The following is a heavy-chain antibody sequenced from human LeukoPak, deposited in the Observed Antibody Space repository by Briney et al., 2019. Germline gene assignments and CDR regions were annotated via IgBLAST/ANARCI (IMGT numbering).Heavy chain of an antibody. CDR2: INHSGST. Sequence: ETLSLTCAVYGGSFSGYYWCWIRQPPGKGLEWIGEINHSGSTNYNPSLKRRVTMSVDASNNQLSLRVTSVTASDTAVYYCARDSKASPGAFQIRGATFMDVWGKGTTVTISS. CDR1: GGSFSGYY. J-gene: IGHJ6*03. D-gene: IGHD3-10*01. CDR3: ARDSKASPGAFQIRGATFMDV. V-gene: IGHV4-34*01.